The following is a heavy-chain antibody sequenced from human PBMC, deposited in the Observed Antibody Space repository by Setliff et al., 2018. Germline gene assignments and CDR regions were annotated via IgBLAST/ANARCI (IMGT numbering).Heavy chain of an antibody. CDR1: GFTFTNYI. V-gene: IGHV3-33*08. CDR2: VWYGGSNE. Sequence: PGGSLRLSCAASGFTFTNYIIHWVRQAPGKGLEWVAVVWYGGSNEDYADSVMGRFTISRDDSKNTLYLQMNSLRAEDMAVYYCAREVYGGVKSGGFDVWGQGTMVTVSS. J-gene: IGHJ3*01. CDR3: AREVYGGVKSGGFDV. D-gene: IGHD4-17*01.